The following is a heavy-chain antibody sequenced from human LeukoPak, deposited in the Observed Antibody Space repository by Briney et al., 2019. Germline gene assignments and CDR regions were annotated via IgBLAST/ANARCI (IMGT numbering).Heavy chain of an antibody. Sequence: GGSLRLSCTASGFTLGDYAMSWVRQAPGKGLEWVGFMKSRTYGGTTEYAASVKGRFTISRDDSKSIAYLQMNSLKTEDTAVYYCAKDILDIWGQGTLVTVSS. J-gene: IGHJ3*02. V-gene: IGHV3-49*04. CDR2: MKSRTYGGTT. CDR1: GFTLGDYA. CDR3: AKDILDI.